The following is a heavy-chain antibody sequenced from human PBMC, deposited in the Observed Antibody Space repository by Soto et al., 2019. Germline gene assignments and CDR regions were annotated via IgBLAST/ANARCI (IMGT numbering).Heavy chain of an antibody. Sequence: QVQLVESGGGVVQPGRSLRLSCAASGFTFSSYAMHWVRQAPGKGLEWVAVISYDGSNKYYAASVKGRFTISRDNSKNTLYLQMNSLRTGGTAVYYCARASAVAGTRVYFDYWGQGTLVTVS. CDR2: ISYDGSNK. V-gene: IGHV3-30-3*01. D-gene: IGHD6-19*01. CDR1: GFTFSSYA. J-gene: IGHJ4*02. CDR3: ARASAVAGTRVYFDY.